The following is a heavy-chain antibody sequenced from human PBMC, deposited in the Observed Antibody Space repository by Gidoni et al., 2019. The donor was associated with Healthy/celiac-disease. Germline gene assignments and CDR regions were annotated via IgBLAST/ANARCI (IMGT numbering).Heavy chain of an antibody. V-gene: IGHV3-15*01. CDR1: GFTFSNAW. J-gene: IGHJ3*02. Sequence: EVQLVESGGGLVKTGGSLRLSCAASGFTFSNAWMIWVRQAPGKGLEWVGRIKSKTDGETTDYAAPVKGRFTISRDDSKNTLYLQMNSLKTEDTAVYYGISGLLAFDIWGQGTMVTVSS. D-gene: IGHD2-15*01. CDR2: IKSKTDGETT. CDR3: ISGLLAFDI.